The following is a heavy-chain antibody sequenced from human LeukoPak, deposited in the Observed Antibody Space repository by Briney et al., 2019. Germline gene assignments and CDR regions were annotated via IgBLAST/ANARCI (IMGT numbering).Heavy chain of an antibody. V-gene: IGHV4-59*11. Sequence: SETLSLTCTVSGGSISSHYLSWVRQPPGKGLEWIGYISYIGSTNYNPSLKSRVTISVDTSKNQFSLKLSSVTAADAAVYFCARDPTTVTKGLDIWGQGTMVTVSS. CDR3: ARDPTTVTKGLDI. CDR1: GGSISSHY. CDR2: ISYIGST. J-gene: IGHJ3*02. D-gene: IGHD4-17*01.